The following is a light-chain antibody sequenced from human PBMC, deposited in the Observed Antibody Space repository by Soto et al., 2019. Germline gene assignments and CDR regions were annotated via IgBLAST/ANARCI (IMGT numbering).Light chain of an antibody. CDR3: QQANSCPLT. Sequence: QMTQSPSTLSASVGDRVTITCRASHNIERWMAWYQQKPGRAPSLLIFDATTLHSGVPSRFSGGGSGTEFTLTINGLQPDDFATYDCQQANSCPLTFGGGTKVDIK. CDR2: DAT. J-gene: IGKJ4*01. V-gene: IGKV1-12*01. CDR1: HNIERW.